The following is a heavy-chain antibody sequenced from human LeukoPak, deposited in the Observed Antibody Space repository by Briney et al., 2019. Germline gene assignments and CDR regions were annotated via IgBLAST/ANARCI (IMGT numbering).Heavy chain of an antibody. CDR3: ARLEISGSFDY. CDR2: IYTSGST. V-gene: IGHV4-61*02. D-gene: IGHD1-26*01. Sequence: SQTLSLTCTVSGGSISSGSYYWSWIRQPAGKGLEWIGRIYTSGSTNYNPSLKSRVTISVDTPKNQFSLKLSSVTAADTAVYYCARLEISGSFDYWGQGTLVTVSS. J-gene: IGHJ4*02. CDR1: GGSISSGSYY.